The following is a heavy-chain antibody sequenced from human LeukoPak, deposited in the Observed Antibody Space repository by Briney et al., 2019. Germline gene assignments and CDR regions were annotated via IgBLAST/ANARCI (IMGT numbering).Heavy chain of an antibody. D-gene: IGHD2-2*01. CDR3: AKTPVPATAGAWFDP. V-gene: IGHV3-23*01. Sequence: GSLRLSCAASGFTFSSYAMSWVRQAPGKGLEWVSAISGSGGSTYYADSVKGRFTISRDNSKNTLYLQMNSLRAEDTAVYYCAKTPVPATAGAWFDPWGQGTLVTVSS. CDR1: GFTFSSYA. J-gene: IGHJ5*02. CDR2: ISGSGGST.